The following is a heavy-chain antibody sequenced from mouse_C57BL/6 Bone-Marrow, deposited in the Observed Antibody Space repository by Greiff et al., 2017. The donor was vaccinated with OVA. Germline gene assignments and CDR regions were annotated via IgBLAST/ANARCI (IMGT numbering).Heavy chain of an antibody. CDR3: ARLYYGNYDYFDY. J-gene: IGHJ2*01. Sequence: EVKVVESGGDLVKPGGSLKLSCAASGFTFSSYGMSWVRQTPDKRLEWVATISSGGSYTYYPDSVKGRFTISRDNAKNTLYLQMSSLKSEDTAMYYCARLYYGNYDYFDYWGQGTTLTVSS. CDR1: GFTFSSYG. D-gene: IGHD2-1*01. CDR2: ISSGGSYT. V-gene: IGHV5-6*01.